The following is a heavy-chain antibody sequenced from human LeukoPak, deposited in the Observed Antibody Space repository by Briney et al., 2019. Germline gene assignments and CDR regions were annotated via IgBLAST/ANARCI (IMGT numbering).Heavy chain of an antibody. CDR1: GFTFSGYW. Sequence: PGGSLRLSCAASGFTFSGYWMSWVRQAPGKGLEWVANIKKDGSEKGYVDSVRGRFTISRDNAKNSLDLQLNSLRAEDTAVYYCAGLMGTALDNWGRGALVAVSS. D-gene: IGHD2-21*02. J-gene: IGHJ4*02. V-gene: IGHV3-7*01. CDR2: IKKDGSEK. CDR3: AGLMGTALDN.